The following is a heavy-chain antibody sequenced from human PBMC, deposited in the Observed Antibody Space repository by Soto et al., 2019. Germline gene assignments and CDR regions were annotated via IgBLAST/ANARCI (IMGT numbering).Heavy chain of an antibody. J-gene: IGHJ6*03. V-gene: IGHV1-46*03. CDR2: INPSGGST. CDR1: GYTFSSYY. Sequence: ASVKVSCKASGYTFSSYYMHWVRQAPGQGLEWMGIINPSGGSTSYAQKFQGRVTMTRDTSTSTVYMELSSLRSEDTAVYYCAREGEVLPYSSSSGLVDYYYYYMDVWGKGTTVTSP. D-gene: IGHD6-6*01. CDR3: AREGEVLPYSSSSGLVDYYYYYMDV.